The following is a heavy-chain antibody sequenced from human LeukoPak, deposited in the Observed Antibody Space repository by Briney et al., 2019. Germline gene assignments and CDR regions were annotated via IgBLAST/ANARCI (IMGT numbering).Heavy chain of an antibody. Sequence: GGSLRLSCAASGVTVSSNYMSWVRDAPGKGLEWGSVIYSGGSTYYADSVKGRVTISRDNSKNTLYLQMNSLRAEDTAVYFCASPLHYGEEAFDIWGQGTMVTVSS. D-gene: IGHD4-17*01. V-gene: IGHV3-66*01. CDR3: ASPLHYGEEAFDI. CDR2: IYSGGST. J-gene: IGHJ3*02. CDR1: GVTVSSNY.